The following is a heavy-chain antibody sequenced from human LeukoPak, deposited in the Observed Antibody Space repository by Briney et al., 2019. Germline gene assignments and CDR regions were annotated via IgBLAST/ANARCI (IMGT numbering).Heavy chain of an antibody. V-gene: IGHV3-7*01. D-gene: IGHD2/OR15-2a*01. Sequence: GGSLRLSCAASGFTFSRYWMSWVRQAPGKGLEWVANIKQDGSEKYYVDSVKGRFTISRDNAKNSLYLQMNSLRAEDTAVYFCSREGEYSNLVENWGQGTLVNVSS. CDR1: GFTFSRYW. J-gene: IGHJ4*02. CDR3: SREGEYSNLVEN. CDR2: IKQDGSEK.